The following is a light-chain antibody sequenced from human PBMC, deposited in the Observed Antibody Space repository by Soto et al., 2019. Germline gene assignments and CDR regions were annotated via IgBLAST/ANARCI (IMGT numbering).Light chain of an antibody. V-gene: IGKV1-8*01. J-gene: IGKJ4*01. CDR1: QGISSY. CDR3: QQYDSYPLT. Sequence: AIRMTQSPSSFSASTGDRVTITCRASQGISSYLAWYQQKPGKAPKLLIYAASTLQSGVPSRFSGSGSGTDFTLTIICLQSEDVATYYCQQYDSYPLTFGGGTKVEIK. CDR2: AAS.